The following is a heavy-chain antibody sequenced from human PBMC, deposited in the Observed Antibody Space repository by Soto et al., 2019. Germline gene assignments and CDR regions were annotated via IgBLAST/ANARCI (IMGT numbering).Heavy chain of an antibody. V-gene: IGHV1-24*01. CDR2: FDPEDGET. Sequence: ASVKVSCKVSGYTITELSMHWVRQAPGKGLEWMGGFDPEDGETIYAQKFQGRVTMTEDTSTDTAYMELSSLRSEDTAVYYCASRISGPDPLAEDGGVAVAGIDYWGQGTLVTVSS. D-gene: IGHD6-19*01. CDR1: GYTITELS. CDR3: ASRISGPDPLAEDGGVAVAGIDY. J-gene: IGHJ4*02.